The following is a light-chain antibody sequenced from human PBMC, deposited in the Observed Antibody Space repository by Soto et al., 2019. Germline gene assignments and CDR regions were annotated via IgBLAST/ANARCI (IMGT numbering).Light chain of an antibody. V-gene: IGLV2-23*01. CDR1: SSDVGSYNL. J-gene: IGLJ1*01. CDR2: EGT. Sequence: QSALTQPASVSGSPGQSITISCTGTSSDVGSYNLVSWYQQHPGKAPMLMIYEGTKRPSGVSNRFSGSKSGNMASLTISGLQAEDEADYYCCSYAGSSTYVFGTGTKLTVL. CDR3: CSYAGSSTYV.